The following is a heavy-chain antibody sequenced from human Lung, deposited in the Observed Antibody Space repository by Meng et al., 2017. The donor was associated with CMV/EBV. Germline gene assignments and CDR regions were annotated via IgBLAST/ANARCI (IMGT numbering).Heavy chain of an antibody. J-gene: IGHJ3*02. V-gene: IGHV1-69*02. D-gene: IGHD2-2*03. Sequence: SXXVSXKTTGGTFASHTISWVRQAPGQRLEWMGRIIPFLDMTNYAQMFQGRISITADRSTSTAYMELNSLKSEDTAIYYCASGYCNGNSCHSAFDMWGPGPRVTVSS. CDR2: IIPFLDMT. CDR3: ASGYCNGNSCHSAFDM. CDR1: GGTFASHT.